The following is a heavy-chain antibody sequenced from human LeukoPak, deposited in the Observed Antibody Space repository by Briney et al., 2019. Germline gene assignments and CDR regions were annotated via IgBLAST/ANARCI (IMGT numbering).Heavy chain of an antibody. CDR3: ASGPQGLHIGYCSSTSCSLN. D-gene: IGHD2-2*01. V-gene: IGHV1-69*05. J-gene: IGHJ4*02. CDR1: GGTFSSYA. CDR2: IIPIFGTA. Sequence: SVKVSCKASGGTFSSYAISWVRQAPGQGLEWMGGIIPIFGTANYAQKFQGRVTITTDESTSTAYMELSSLRSEDTAVYYCASGPQGLHIGYCSSTSCSLNWGQGTLVTVSS.